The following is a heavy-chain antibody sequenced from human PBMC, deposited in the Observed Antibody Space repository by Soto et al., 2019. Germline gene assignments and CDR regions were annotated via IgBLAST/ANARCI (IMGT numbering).Heavy chain of an antibody. Sequence: GGSLRLSCAASGFTFSSYGMHWVRQAPGKGLEWVAVISYDGSNKYYADSVKGRFTISRGNSKNTLHLQMNSLRAEDTAVYYCARDDVLCVGGRCYGRSLDVCG. CDR2: ISYDGSNK. V-gene: IGHV3-30*03. CDR3: ARDDVLCVGGRCYGRSLDV. CDR1: GFTFSSYG. D-gene: IGHD2-15*01. J-gene: IGHJ6*03.